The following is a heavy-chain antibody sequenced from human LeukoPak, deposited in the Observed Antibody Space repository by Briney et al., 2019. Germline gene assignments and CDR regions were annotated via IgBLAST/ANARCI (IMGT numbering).Heavy chain of an antibody. V-gene: IGHV4-59*01. CDR1: GASISSYF. D-gene: IGHD1-26*01. Sequence: SETLSLTCTISGASISSYFWTWIRQPPGKGLEWIGYVYYRGNTNYNPSPQRRVTISVDTSKNQFSLMLNSVTAADTAVYYCVRSGRGTYYYFDYWGQGTLVTVSS. CDR2: VYYRGNT. J-gene: IGHJ4*02. CDR3: VRSGRGTYYYFDY.